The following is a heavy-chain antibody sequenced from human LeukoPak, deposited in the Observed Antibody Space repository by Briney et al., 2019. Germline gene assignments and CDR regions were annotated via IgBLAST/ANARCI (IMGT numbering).Heavy chain of an antibody. CDR2: ISASRDIT. Sequence: GGSLRLSCAASGFTYSSYTMNWVRQAPGMGLEWLSYISASRDITYYADSVKGRFTISRDNAKNSLYLQMNSLRAEDTAVYYCVRGSLASGVVVYYYYYLDVWGKGTTVTVSS. D-gene: IGHD3-3*01. J-gene: IGHJ6*03. V-gene: IGHV3-48*01. CDR1: GFTYSSYT. CDR3: VRGSLASGVVVYYYYYLDV.